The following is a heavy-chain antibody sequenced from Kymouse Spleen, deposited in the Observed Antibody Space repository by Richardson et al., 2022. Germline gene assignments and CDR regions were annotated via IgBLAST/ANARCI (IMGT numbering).Heavy chain of an antibody. V-gene: IGHV1-2*04. CDR2: INPNSGGT. D-gene: IGHD3-9*01. CDR1: GYTFTGYY. J-gene: IGHJ6*02. CDR3: ARESGITIF*LVPILLLLRYGR. Sequence: QVQLVQSGAEVKKPGASVKVSCKASGYTFTGYYMHWVRQAPGQGLEWMGWINPNSGGTNYAQKFQGWVTMTRDTSISTAYMELSRLRSDDTAVYYCARESGITIF*LVPILLLLRYGRLGPRDHGHRLL.